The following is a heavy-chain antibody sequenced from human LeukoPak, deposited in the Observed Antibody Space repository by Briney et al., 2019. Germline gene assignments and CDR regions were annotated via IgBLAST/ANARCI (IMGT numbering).Heavy chain of an antibody. J-gene: IGHJ4*02. V-gene: IGHV3-21*01. CDR1: GFTFSIYS. Sequence: GGSLRLSCAASGFTFSIYSMNWVRQAPGKGLEWVSSISSSSSDIYDADSVKGRFTISRDNSKNTLYLQMNSLRAEDTAVYYCARDAVGSVVVAATSHTRGAYWGQGTLVTVSS. CDR2: ISSSSSDI. CDR3: ARDAVGSVVVAATSHTRGAY. D-gene: IGHD2-15*01.